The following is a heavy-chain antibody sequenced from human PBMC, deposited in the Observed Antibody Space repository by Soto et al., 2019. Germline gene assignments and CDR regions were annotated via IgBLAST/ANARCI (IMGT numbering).Heavy chain of an antibody. Sequence: QVQLVQSGAEVKKPGSSVKVSCKASGGTFSSYAISWVRQAPGQGLEWMGGSIPIFGTANYAQKFQGRVTITADESTSTAYMELSSLRSEDTAVYYCARDTSYYYDSSGPLPDYWGQGTLVTVSS. CDR2: SIPIFGTA. J-gene: IGHJ4*02. CDR3: ARDTSYYYDSSGPLPDY. CDR1: GGTFSSYA. D-gene: IGHD3-22*01. V-gene: IGHV1-69*12.